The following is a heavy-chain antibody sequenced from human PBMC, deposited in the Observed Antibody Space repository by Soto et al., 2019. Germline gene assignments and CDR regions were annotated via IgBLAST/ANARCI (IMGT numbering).Heavy chain of an antibody. CDR2: IYPGDSDT. D-gene: IGHD1-26*01. V-gene: IGHV5-51*01. CDR1: GYSFSSHW. Sequence: ESLKISCKGFGYSFSSHWIGWVRQMPGKGLEWMGIIYPGDSDTRYSPSFQGQVTISADKSISTAYLQWSSLKTSDTAMYYCARSGVGAMNPDSGTDYWGQGTLVTVSS. J-gene: IGHJ4*02. CDR3: ARSGVGAMNPDSGTDY.